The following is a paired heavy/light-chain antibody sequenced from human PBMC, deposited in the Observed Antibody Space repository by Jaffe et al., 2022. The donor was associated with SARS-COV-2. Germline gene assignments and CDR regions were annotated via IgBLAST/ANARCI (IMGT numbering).Light chain of an antibody. V-gene: IGKV3-11*01. CDR2: DAS. CDR1: QSVSSY. Sequence: EIVLTQSPATLSLSPGERATLSCRASQSVSSYLAWYQQKPGQAPRLLIYDASNRATGIPARFSGSGSGTDFTLTISSLEPEDFAVYYCQQRSNWPTFGQGTKVEIK. J-gene: IGKJ1*01. CDR3: QQRSNWPT.
Heavy chain of an antibody. CDR2: ISAYNGNT. V-gene: IGHV1-18*01. J-gene: IGHJ6*02. CDR3: ARDLNSVAETDYYYYGMDV. D-gene: IGHD6-19*01. CDR1: GYTFTSYG. Sequence: QVQLVQSGAEVKKPGASVKVSCKASGYTFTSYGISWVRQAPGQGLEWMGWISAYNGNTNYAQKLQGRVTMTTDTSTSTAYMELRSLRSDDTAVYYCARDLNSVAETDYYYYGMDVWGQGTTVTVSS.